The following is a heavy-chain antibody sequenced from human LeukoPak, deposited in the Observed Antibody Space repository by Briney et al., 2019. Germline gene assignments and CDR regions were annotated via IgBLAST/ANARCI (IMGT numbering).Heavy chain of an antibody. CDR1: GGSVSSGSYY. D-gene: IGHD4-23*01. Sequence: SETLSLTCTVSGGSVSSGSYYWSWIRQPPGKGLEWIGYIYYSGSTNYNPSLKSRVTISVDTSKNQFSLKLSSVIAADTAVYYCARLYGGNSSPYYYYYYGMDVWGQGTTVTVSS. CDR3: ARLYGGNSSPYYYYYYGMDV. V-gene: IGHV4-61*01. J-gene: IGHJ6*02. CDR2: IYYSGST.